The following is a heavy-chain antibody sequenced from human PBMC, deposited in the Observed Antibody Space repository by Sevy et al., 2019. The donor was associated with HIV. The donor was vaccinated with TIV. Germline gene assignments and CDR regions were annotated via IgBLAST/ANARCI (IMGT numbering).Heavy chain of an antibody. D-gene: IGHD5-12*01. V-gene: IGHV1-69*13. Sequence: ASVKVSCEASGGPFSSFAFSWVRQAPGQGLEWMGGIIPLSTTTNYAQKFQGRVTITADESTSTAYMELSSLTSDDTAVYYCATVGGYSAFEGPYYIDYWGQGTLVTVSS. J-gene: IGHJ4*02. CDR1: GGPFSSFA. CDR2: IIPLSTTT. CDR3: ATVGGYSAFEGPYYIDY.